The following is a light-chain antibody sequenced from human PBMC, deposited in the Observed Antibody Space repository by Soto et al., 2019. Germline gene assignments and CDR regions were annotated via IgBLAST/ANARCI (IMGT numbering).Light chain of an antibody. V-gene: IGKV3-20*01. CDR2: GAS. CDR3: QQYGNSPWT. J-gene: IGKJ1*01. Sequence: DIVLTQSPGTLSLSPGERATLSCRASQSVSSSYLAWYQQKPGQAPRLLIYGASSRATGIPDRFSGSGSGTDFTFTISRLEPEDFAVYYCQQYGNSPWTFGQGTKVEIK. CDR1: QSVSSSY.